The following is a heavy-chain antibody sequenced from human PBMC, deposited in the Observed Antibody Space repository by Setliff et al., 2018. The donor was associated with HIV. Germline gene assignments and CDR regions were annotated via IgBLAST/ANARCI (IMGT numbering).Heavy chain of an antibody. Sequence: PSETLSLTCSVSGGSISSYYWSWIRQPPGRGLEWIGDIYYSGMTNYNPSLKSRVTISVDTSKNQFSLNLSSVTAADTAVYYCARRSPGGGYYMDVWGKGTTVPVSS. CDR3: ARRSPGGGYYMDV. V-gene: IGHV4-59*08. J-gene: IGHJ6*03. D-gene: IGHD3-16*01. CDR2: IYYSGMT. CDR1: GGSISSYY.